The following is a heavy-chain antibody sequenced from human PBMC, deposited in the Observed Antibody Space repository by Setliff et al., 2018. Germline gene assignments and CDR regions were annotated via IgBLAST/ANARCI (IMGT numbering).Heavy chain of an antibody. CDR2: VYHSGNT. D-gene: IGHD6-19*01. Sequence: PSETLSLTCTVSGGPFSGASIWSWIRQPPGKGLEFIGYVYHSGNTNYNPSLKSRVTISVDKSTNQFSLKLNSVTAADTAVYYCVRTDYSDGRYSMDVWGKGTTVTVSS. CDR1: GGPFSGAS. V-gene: IGHV4-59*12. CDR3: VRTDYSDGRYSMDV. J-gene: IGHJ6*03.